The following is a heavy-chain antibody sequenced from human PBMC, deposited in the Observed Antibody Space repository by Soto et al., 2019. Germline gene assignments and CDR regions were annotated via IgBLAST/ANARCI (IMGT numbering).Heavy chain of an antibody. CDR2: IWHDGGRQ. J-gene: IGHJ5*01. D-gene: IGHD3-22*01. Sequence: QVHLVESGGGVVQPGGSLRLSCVASGFSYGGYGMHWVRQAPGKGLEWVAVIWHDGGRQYYADSVKGRFTVSRDNAKNTLYLQMNSPRAEDTAVYYCARDLTSGYTDSWGQGTLVIVSS. V-gene: IGHV3-33*01. CDR1: GFSYGGYG. CDR3: ARDLTSGYTDS.